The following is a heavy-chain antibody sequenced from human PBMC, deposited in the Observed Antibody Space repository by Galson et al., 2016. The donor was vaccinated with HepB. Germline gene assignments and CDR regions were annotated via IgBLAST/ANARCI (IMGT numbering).Heavy chain of an antibody. CDR1: GFTFSSHW. J-gene: IGHJ4*02. Sequence: SLRLSCAASGFTFSSHWMHWVRQAPGKGLVWVSRINTDGSSTSYADSVKGRLTISRDNSKNTLYLQMNNLRVDDTAVYYCAVGGHVDYCGQGTLVTVSS. CDR3: AVGGHVDY. CDR2: INTDGSST. D-gene: IGHD1-26*01. V-gene: IGHV3-74*01.